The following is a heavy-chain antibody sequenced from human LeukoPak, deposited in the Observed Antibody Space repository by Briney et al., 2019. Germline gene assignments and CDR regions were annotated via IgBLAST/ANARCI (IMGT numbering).Heavy chain of an antibody. CDR1: GFTFSSYA. CDR3: AKDVSPLGWYPDS. J-gene: IGHJ4*02. Sequence: TGGSLRLSCAASGFTFSSYAMTWVRQAPGKGLDWVATITASGSSTFHADSVKGRFTISRDNSKNTLYLLVDSLRAEDTAIYYCAKDVSPLGWYPDSWGQGVPVTVSS. V-gene: IGHV3-23*01. CDR2: ITASGSST. D-gene: IGHD2-15*01.